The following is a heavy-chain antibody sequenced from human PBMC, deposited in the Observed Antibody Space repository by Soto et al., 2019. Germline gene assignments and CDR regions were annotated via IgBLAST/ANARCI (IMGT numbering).Heavy chain of an antibody. CDR3: ARGDYFDD. J-gene: IGHJ4*02. V-gene: IGHV1-69*02. Sequence: QAQLVQSGTEVKTPGSSVRVSCKASGDTFNRDTFSWVRQAPGQGLEWIGRLIPVFDLATYEQKLQDRRTITADKSTATVYMDLKSLASEDTAVYFCARGDYFDDWGQGTLVAVSS. CDR2: LIPVFDLA. CDR1: GDTFNRDT.